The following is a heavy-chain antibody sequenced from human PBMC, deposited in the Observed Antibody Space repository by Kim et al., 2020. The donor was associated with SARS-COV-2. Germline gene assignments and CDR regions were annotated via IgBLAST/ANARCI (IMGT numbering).Heavy chain of an antibody. J-gene: IGHJ6*02. Sequence: RFTISRDNSKNTLYLQMNSLRAEDTAVYYCAKDRGDTIAMVSYYYSGMDVWGQGTTVTVSS. V-gene: IGHV3-33*06. CDR3: AKDRGDTIAMVSYYYSGMDV. D-gene: IGHD5-18*01.